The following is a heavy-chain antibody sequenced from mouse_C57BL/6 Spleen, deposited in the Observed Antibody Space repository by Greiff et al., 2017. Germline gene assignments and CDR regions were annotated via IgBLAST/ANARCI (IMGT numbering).Heavy chain of an antibody. CDR2: IYPGDGDT. CDR1: GYAFSSSW. D-gene: IGHD1-2*01. J-gene: IGHJ2*01. Sequence: VQLQQSGPELVKPGASVKISCKASGYAFSSSWMNWVKQRPGKGLEWIGRIYPGDGDTNYNGKFKGKATLTADKSSSTAYMQLSSLTSEDSAVCFCARSGTTALDYWCQGTPLTVSS. CDR3: ARSGTTALDY. V-gene: IGHV1-82*01.